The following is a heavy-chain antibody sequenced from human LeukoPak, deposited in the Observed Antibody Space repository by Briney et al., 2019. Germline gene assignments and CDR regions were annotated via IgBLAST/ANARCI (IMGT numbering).Heavy chain of an antibody. CDR1: GFTFSDYY. D-gene: IGHD6-13*01. CDR2: ISSSGSTI. V-gene: IGHV3-11*04. CDR3: ARVLSSSLYYFDY. Sequence: GGSLRLSCAASGFTFSDYYMSWIRQAPGKGLEWVSYISSSGSTIYYADSVKGRFTISRDNAKNSLYLQMNSLRAEDTAVYYCARVLSSSLYYFDYWGQGTLVTVSS. J-gene: IGHJ4*02.